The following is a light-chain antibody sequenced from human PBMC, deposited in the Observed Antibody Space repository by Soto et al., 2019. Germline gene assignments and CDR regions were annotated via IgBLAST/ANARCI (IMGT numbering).Light chain of an antibody. CDR2: DAS. Sequence: DIKVSQSRSSLSPSVGDRVTISCRASHSVGTHLSWLQQKPGKAPTLVIYDASTPQRGVPFRFSGSGSGTDFTLTISSLQPEDFATYSCQQTFSSPYTFGQGTKV. J-gene: IGKJ2*01. CDR1: HSVGTH. CDR3: QQTFSSPYT. V-gene: IGKV1-39*01.